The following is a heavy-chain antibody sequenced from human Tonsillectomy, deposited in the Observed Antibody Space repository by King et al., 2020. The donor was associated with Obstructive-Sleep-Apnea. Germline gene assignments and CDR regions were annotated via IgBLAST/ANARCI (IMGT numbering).Heavy chain of an antibody. CDR3: ARGRSAWSEYFQH. V-gene: IGHV4-38-2*01. Sequence: QLQESGPGLGKPSETLSLTCSVSGNTISGGYYWGWIRQPPGKGLEWIGSIHDSGSTYYNPSPKSRVTISIDTLKDQFSLRLNSVTAADTAVYYCARGRSAWSEYFQHWGQGTLVTVSS. J-gene: IGHJ1*01. D-gene: IGHD6-19*01. CDR1: GNTISGGYY. CDR2: IHDSGST.